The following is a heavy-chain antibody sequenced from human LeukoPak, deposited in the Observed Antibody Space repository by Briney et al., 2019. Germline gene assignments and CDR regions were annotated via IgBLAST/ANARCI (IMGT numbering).Heavy chain of an antibody. D-gene: IGHD4/OR15-4a*01. CDR2: IFPSDSDT. J-gene: IGHJ4*02. Sequence: GESLKISCKASGYSFTNNWIGWVRQMPGKGLEWMGIIFPSDSDTRYSPSFQGQVTISADKSISTAYLQWSSLKASDTAMYYCARQEGMVPKIDYWGQGTLVTVSS. CDR1: GYSFTNNW. CDR3: ARQEGMVPKIDY. V-gene: IGHV5-51*01.